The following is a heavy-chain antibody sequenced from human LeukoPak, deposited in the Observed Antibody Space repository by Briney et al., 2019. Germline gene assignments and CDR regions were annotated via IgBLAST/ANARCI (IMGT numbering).Heavy chain of an antibody. CDR3: VRTDSETTTPRPITRLALGGYYFGY. V-gene: IGHV1-8*01. D-gene: IGHD1-1*01. CDR2: MNPNSGNT. J-gene: IGHJ4*02. Sequence: ASVKVSCKASGYTFTGYDINWVPQATGQGLERMGWMNPNSGNTGYAQKFQGRVTMTRNTSISTAYMELSSLRSEDTAVYYFVRTDSETTTPRPITRLALGGYYFGYWGQGTLVTVSS. CDR1: GYTFTGYD.